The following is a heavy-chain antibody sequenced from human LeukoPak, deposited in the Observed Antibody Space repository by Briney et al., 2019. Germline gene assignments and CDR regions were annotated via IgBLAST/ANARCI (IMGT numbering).Heavy chain of an antibody. CDR3: AKGGLVHRFDP. Sequence: GALRLSCAASGFTFSDYNMRWIRQAPGKGLEWVSSISRSGSTKYYADSVKGRFTISRDNAKNSLFLQMNSLRAEDTAVYYCAKGGLVHRFDPWGQGTLVTVSS. J-gene: IGHJ5*02. V-gene: IGHV3-11*01. CDR2: ISRSGSTK. CDR1: GFTFSDYN.